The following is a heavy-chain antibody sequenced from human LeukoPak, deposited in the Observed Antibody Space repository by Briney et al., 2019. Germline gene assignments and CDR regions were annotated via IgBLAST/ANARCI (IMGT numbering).Heavy chain of an antibody. CDR3: ARDNQDCSGGSCYSGLVFDY. Sequence: SVKVSCKASGGTFSSYAISWVRQAPGQELEWMGGIIPIFGTANYAQKFQGRVTITADESTSTAYMELSSLRSEDTAVYYCARDNQDCSGGSCYSGLVFDYWGQGTLVTVSS. V-gene: IGHV1-69*13. J-gene: IGHJ4*02. D-gene: IGHD2-15*01. CDR2: IIPIFGTA. CDR1: GGTFSSYA.